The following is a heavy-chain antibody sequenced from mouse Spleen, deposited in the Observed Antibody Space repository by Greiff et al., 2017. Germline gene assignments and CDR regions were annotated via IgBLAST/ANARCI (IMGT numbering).Heavy chain of an antibody. J-gene: IGHJ1*01. Sequence: VQLVESGAELAKPGASVKMSCKASGYTFTSYWMHWVKQRPGQGLEWIGYINPSTGYTEYNQKFKDKATLTADKSSSTAYMQLSSLTSEDSAVYYCARSGSYWYFDVWGAGTTVTVSS. CDR1: GYTFTSYW. CDR3: ARSGSYWYFDV. CDR2: INPSTGYT. V-gene: IGHV1-7*01.